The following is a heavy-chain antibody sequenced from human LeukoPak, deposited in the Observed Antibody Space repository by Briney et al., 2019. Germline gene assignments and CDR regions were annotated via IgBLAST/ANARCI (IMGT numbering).Heavy chain of an antibody. J-gene: IGHJ4*02. V-gene: IGHV4-59*08. D-gene: IGHD3-10*01. Sequence: ETLSLTCTVSGGSISSYYWSWIRQPPGKGLEWIGYIYYSGSTNYNPSLKSRVTISVDTSKNQFSLKLSSVTAADTAVYYCASLYGSGSHYFDYWGQGTLVTVSS. CDR1: GGSISSYY. CDR3: ASLYGSGSHYFDY. CDR2: IYYSGST.